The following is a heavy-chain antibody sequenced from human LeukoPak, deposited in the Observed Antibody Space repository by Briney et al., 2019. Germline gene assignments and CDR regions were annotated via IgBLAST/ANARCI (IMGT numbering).Heavy chain of an antibody. CDR2: IKQDGSEK. J-gene: IGHJ4*02. Sequence: GGSLRLSCAASGFTFSSYWMSWVRQAPGKGLEWVANIKQDGSEKYYVDSVKGRFTISRDNAKNPLYLQMNSLRAEDTAVYYCARDLFAYYYGSGSSADDYWGQGTLVTVSS. CDR1: GFTFSSYW. D-gene: IGHD3-10*01. CDR3: ARDLFAYYYGSGSSADDY. V-gene: IGHV3-7*01.